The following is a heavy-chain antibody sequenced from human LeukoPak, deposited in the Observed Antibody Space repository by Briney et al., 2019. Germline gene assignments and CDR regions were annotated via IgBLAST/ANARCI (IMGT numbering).Heavy chain of an antibody. D-gene: IGHD3-22*01. CDR3: ARQEDSSGYYHYY. V-gene: IGHV1-46*01. CDR1: GYTFTNYY. Sequence: ASVTVSCKASGYTFTNYYVHWVRQAPGQGLEWMGIINPSGGYTTYAQKFQGRVTMTRDTSTSTVSMELSSLRSEDTAVYFCARQEDSSGYYHYYWGQGTLVTVSS. CDR2: INPSGGYT. J-gene: IGHJ4*02.